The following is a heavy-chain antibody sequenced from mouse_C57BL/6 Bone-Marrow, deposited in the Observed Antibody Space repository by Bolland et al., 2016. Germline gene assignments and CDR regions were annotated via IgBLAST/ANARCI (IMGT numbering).Heavy chain of an antibody. V-gene: IGHV4-2*01. CDR3: ARGHSNTSAMDY. D-gene: IGHD2-5*01. CDR2: PGSSTI. Sequence: PGSSTINYTPSLKDKFIISRDNAKNTLYLQMSKVRSEDTALYYCARGHSNTSAMDYWGQGTT. J-gene: IGHJ2*01.